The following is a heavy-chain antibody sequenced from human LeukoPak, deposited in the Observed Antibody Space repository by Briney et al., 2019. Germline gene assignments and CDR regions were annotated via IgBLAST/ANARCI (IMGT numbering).Heavy chain of an antibody. D-gene: IGHD6-13*01. Sequence: ETLSLTCTVSGGSISSYHWSWVRQAPGKGLEWVSTISGTGGSTYYADSVKGQFTISRDNSKNTLYLQMNSLRAEDTAVYYCATHERSTWYGDLDYWGQGTLVTVSS. CDR1: GGSISSYH. V-gene: IGHV3-23*01. CDR2: ISGTGGST. J-gene: IGHJ4*02. CDR3: ATHERSTWYGDLDY.